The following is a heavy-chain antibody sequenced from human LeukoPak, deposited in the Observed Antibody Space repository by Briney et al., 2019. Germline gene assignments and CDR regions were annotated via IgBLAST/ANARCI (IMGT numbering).Heavy chain of an antibody. CDR3: ARRGIVVVPAAKYYYYYMDV. CDR2: INPYSGGT. V-gene: IGHV1-2*02. CDR1: GYTFTGYY. D-gene: IGHD2-2*01. Sequence: ASVKVSCKASGYTFTGYYMHWVRQAPGQGLEWMGWINPYSGGTNYAQKFQGRVTMTRDMSISTAYMELSRLRSDDTAVYYCARRGIVVVPAAKYYYYYMDVWGKGTTVTVSS. J-gene: IGHJ6*03.